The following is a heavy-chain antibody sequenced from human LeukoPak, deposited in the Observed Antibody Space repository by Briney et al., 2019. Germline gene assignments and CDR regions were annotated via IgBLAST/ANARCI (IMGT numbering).Heavy chain of an antibody. J-gene: IGHJ6*02. D-gene: IGHD3-3*01. CDR2: SYYRSKWYN. V-gene: IGHV6-1*01. CDR1: GDSVSSNSAA. CDR3: ARAREEVDFWSGDYGMDV. Sequence: SQTLSLTCAISGDSVSSNSAAWNWIRQSPSRGLEWLGRSYYRSKWYNDYAVSVKSRITINPDTSKNQFSLQLNSVTPEDTAVYYCARAREEVDFWSGDYGMDVWGQGTTVTVSS.